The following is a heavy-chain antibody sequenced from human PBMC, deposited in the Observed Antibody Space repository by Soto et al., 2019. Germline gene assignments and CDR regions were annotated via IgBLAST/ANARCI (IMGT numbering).Heavy chain of an antibody. CDR3: ARRVTAVELPYDY. CDR1: GYTLTNYD. CDR2: FNPRGGST. Sequence: ASVKVSCKASGYTLTNYDMHWVRQAPGQGLEWMGIFNPRGGSTSLAQKFQGRVTMTWDTSTTTVYMEVSSLRSEDTAVYYCARRVTAVELPYDYWGQGTLVTVSS. J-gene: IGHJ4*02. D-gene: IGHD1-7*01. V-gene: IGHV1-46*01.